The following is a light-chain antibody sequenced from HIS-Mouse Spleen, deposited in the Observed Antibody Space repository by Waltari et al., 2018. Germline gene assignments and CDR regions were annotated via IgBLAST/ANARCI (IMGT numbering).Light chain of an antibody. CDR2: DAS. CDR3: QQYDNLPLT. J-gene: IGKJ4*01. CDR1: QDISNY. Sequence: IQTTTSPSSLSDSVGDRVTITCQASQDISNYLNWYQQKPGKAPKLLIYDASNLETGVPSRFSGSGSGTDFTFTISSLQPEDIATYYCQQYDNLPLTFGGGTKVEIK. V-gene: IGKV1-33*01.